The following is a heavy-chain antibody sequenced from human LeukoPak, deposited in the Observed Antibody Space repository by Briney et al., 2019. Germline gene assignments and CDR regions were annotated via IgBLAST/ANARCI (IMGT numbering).Heavy chain of an antibody. V-gene: IGHV3-11*04. CDR1: GLTFSDYY. J-gene: IGHJ6*03. CDR2: ISSSGGSI. CDR3: ARVEKYHFWSGYYGNYYYHYMDV. Sequence: GGSLRLSCAASGLTFSDYYMNWIRQAPGKGLEWVSYISSSGGSIYYADSVKGRFTISRDNAKNSLYLQMNSLRAEDSAVYYCARVEKYHFWSGYYGNYYYHYMDVWGKGTTVTVSS. D-gene: IGHD3-3*01.